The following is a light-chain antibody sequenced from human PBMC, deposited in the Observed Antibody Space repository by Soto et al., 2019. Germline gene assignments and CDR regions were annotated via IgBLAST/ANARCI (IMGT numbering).Light chain of an antibody. CDR2: GAS. CDR3: QQYNKGPPWT. V-gene: IGKV3-15*01. J-gene: IGKJ1*01. Sequence: EIVMTQSPATLSVSPGERATLSCRASQSVSSNLAWYQQKPGQAPRLLIYGASTRATGIPARFSGSGSGTEVTLTISSLLSEDLAVYDCQQYNKGPPWTFGQGTKVEIK. CDR1: QSVSSN.